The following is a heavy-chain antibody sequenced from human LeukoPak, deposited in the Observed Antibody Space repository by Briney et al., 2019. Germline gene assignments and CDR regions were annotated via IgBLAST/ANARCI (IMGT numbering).Heavy chain of an antibody. J-gene: IGHJ4*02. D-gene: IGHD2-2*01. V-gene: IGHV3-7*01. CDR3: ARDGCTSTTCSTLGGLNH. Sequence: PGGSLRLSCAASGFTFPHFWMSWVRQAPGQGLEWVASIDQDGSEKHFIDSVKGRFTISRDNAKNSLFLEMNSLRAEDTAVYFCARDGCTSTTCSTLGGLNHWAQGTLVTVSS. CDR1: GFTFPHFW. CDR2: IDQDGSEK.